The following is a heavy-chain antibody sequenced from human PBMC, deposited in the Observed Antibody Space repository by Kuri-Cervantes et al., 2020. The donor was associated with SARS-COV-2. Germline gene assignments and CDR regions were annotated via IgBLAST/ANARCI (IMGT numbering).Heavy chain of an antibody. CDR3: ARPRTGSPRGGPVED. CDR2: IIPILGIA. J-gene: IGHJ4*02. CDR1: GGTFSSYA. V-gene: IGHV1-69*10. D-gene: IGHD3/OR15-3a*01. Sequence: SVKVSCKASGGTFSSYAISWVRQAPGQGLEWMGGIIPILGIANYAQKFQGRVTITADKSTSTAYMELSSLRSEDTAVYYCARPRTGSPRGGPVEDWGQGTLVTVSS.